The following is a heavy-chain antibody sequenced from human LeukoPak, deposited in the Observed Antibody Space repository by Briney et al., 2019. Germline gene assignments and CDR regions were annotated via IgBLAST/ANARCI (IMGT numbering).Heavy chain of an antibody. Sequence: SVKVSCKASGGTFSSYAISWVRQAPGQGLEWMGRIIPIFGTANYAQKFQGRVTITTDESTSTAYMELSSLRSEDTAVSYCASGKGCYDSGGYYDGAYWGQGTLVTVSS. CDR1: GGTFSSYA. CDR3: ASGKGCYDSGGYYDGAY. J-gene: IGHJ4*02. CDR2: IIPIFGTA. D-gene: IGHD3-22*01. V-gene: IGHV1-69*05.